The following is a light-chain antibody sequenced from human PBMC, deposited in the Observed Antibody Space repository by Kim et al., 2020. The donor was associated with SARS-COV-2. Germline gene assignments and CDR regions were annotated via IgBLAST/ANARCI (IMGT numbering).Light chain of an antibody. Sequence: SPGERVTLSCRASQSVNSDVAWYRQRPGQPPRLLVYHASMRASAAPARLSGSGSGTEFALTISGLQFEDFAVYYCQQYSYWPRTFGQGTKVDIK. CDR3: QQYSYWPRT. V-gene: IGKV3-15*01. CDR2: HAS. CDR1: QSVNSD. J-gene: IGKJ1*01.